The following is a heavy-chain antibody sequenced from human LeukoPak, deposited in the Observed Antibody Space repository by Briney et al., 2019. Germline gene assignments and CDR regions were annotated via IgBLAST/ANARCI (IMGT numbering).Heavy chain of an antibody. CDR2: INPNSGGT. D-gene: IGHD2-15*01. CDR1: GFTFTGYY. CDR3: ARVQDYCSGGSCYDY. J-gene: IGHJ4*02. V-gene: IGHV1-2*02. Sequence: ASVKVSCKASGFTFTGYYMHWVRQAPGQGLEWMGWINPNSGGTNYAQKFQGRVTMTRDTSISTAYMELSRLRSDDTAVYYCARVQDYCSGGSCYDYWGRGTLVTVSS.